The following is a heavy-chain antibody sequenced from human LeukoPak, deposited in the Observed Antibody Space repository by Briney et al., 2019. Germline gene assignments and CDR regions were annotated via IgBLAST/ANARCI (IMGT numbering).Heavy chain of an antibody. CDR2: ISAYNGNT. V-gene: IGHV1-18*01. CDR1: GYTFTSYG. D-gene: IGHD3-3*01. CDR3: ARDTRRYYDFWGRRELDY. Sequence: ASVKVSCKASGYTFTSYGISWVRQAPGQGLEWMGWISAYNGNTNYAQKLQGRVTMTTDTSTSTAYTELRSLRSDDTAVYYCARDTRRYYDFWGRRELDYWGQGTLVTVSS. J-gene: IGHJ4*02.